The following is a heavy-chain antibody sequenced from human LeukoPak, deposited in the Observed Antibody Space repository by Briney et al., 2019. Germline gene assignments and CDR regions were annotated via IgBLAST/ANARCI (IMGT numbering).Heavy chain of an antibody. Sequence: GGSLRLSCVASGFTLSSYMMSWVRQAPGKGLEWVSGISGSAGGTFYSDSVRGRFTISRDSPKNTLYLQMNNLRVEDTAVYYCTKDPLDYWGQGTLVTVSS. J-gene: IGHJ4*02. CDR3: TKDPLDY. CDR2: ISGSAGGT. CDR1: GFTLSSYM. V-gene: IGHV3-23*01.